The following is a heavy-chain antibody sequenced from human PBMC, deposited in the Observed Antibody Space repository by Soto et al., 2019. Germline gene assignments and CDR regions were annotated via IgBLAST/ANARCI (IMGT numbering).Heavy chain of an antibody. CDR3: AKDYYDSSGYYRPDAFDI. J-gene: IGHJ3*02. CDR2: ISGSGGST. CDR1: GFTFSSYV. D-gene: IGHD3-22*01. V-gene: IGHV3-23*01. Sequence: EVQLLESGGGLVQPGGSLRLSCAASGFTFSSYVMSWVRQAPGKGLEWVSAISGSGGSTYYADSVKGRFTISRDNSKNTLYLKMNSLRAEDTAVYYCAKDYYDSSGYYRPDAFDIWGQGTMVTVSS.